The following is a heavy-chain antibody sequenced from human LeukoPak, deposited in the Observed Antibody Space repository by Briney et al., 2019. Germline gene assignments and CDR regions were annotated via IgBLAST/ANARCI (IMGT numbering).Heavy chain of an antibody. CDR1: SGSITSYY. D-gene: IGHD6-13*01. V-gene: IGHV4-59*01. Sequence: SETLSLTCTVSSGSITSYYWSWIRQPPGKGLEWIGYIYYSGSTNSNPSLKSRVTISVDTSKNQFSLKLSSVTAADTAVYYCARQTGGIAAAGDFDYWGKGTLVTVSS. CDR3: ARQTGGIAAAGDFDY. J-gene: IGHJ4*02. CDR2: IYYSGST.